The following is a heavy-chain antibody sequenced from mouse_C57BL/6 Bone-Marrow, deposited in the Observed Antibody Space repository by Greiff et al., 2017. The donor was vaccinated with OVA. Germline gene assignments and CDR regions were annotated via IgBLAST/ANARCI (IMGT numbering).Heavy chain of an antibody. CDR1: GFNIKDDY. D-gene: IGHD2-1*01. V-gene: IGHV14-4*01. Sequence: EVQLQQSGAELVRPGASVKLSCTASGFNIKDDYMHWVKQRPEQGLEWIGWIDPENGDTEYASKFQGKATITADTSSNTAYLQLSSLTSEDTAVYYCARNYRYAMDYWGQGTSVTVSS. J-gene: IGHJ4*01. CDR2: IDPENGDT. CDR3: ARNYRYAMDY.